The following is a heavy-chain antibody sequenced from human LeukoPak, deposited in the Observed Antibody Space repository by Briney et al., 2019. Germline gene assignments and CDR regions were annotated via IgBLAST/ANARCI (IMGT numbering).Heavy chain of an antibody. J-gene: IGHJ3*02. D-gene: IGHD6-19*01. V-gene: IGHV4-38-2*02. CDR2: IYTSGST. CDR3: ARRAGSSGWPYDAFDI. Sequence: PSETLSLTCTVSGYSISSGYHWGWIRQPPGKGLEWIGRIYTSGSTNYNPSLKSRVTMSVDTSKNQFSLKLSSVTAADTAVYYCARRAGSSGWPYDAFDIWGQGTMVTVSS. CDR1: GYSISSGYH.